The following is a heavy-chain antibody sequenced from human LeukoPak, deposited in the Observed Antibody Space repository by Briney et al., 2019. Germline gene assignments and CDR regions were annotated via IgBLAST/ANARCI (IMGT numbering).Heavy chain of an antibody. V-gene: IGHV1-18*04. Sequence: ASVRVSCKASGYTFTSYGITWVRQAPGQGLEWMGWISTYNGNTNYAQTLQGRVTMTTDTSTTTAYMELRSLRSDDTAVYYCARGSQQLDYWGQGTLVTVSS. CDR3: ARGSQQLDY. CDR2: ISTYNGNT. J-gene: IGHJ4*02. CDR1: GYTFTSYG. D-gene: IGHD6-13*01.